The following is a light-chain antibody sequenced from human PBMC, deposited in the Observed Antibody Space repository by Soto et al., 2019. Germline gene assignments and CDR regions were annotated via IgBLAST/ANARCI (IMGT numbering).Light chain of an antibody. CDR3: QQYNSWPFT. CDR1: QSLSNN. V-gene: IGKV3-15*01. J-gene: IGKJ3*01. CDR2: GTF. Sequence: EIVMTQSPATLSLSPGERATLSWRASQSLSNNLAWYQQKPGQAPRLLIYGTFTRATGIPARFSGSASGTEFSLTISSLQSEDFAVYYCQQYNSWPFTFGPGTKVDIK.